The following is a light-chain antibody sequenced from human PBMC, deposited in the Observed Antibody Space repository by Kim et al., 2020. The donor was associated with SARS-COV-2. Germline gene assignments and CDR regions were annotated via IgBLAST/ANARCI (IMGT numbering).Light chain of an antibody. CDR3: QRYGTSFT. J-gene: IGKJ4*01. Sequence: EMVLTQSPGTLSLSPGERATLSCRASQNIINSYLAWYQQKPGQAPRLLVYETSSRATGIPERFSGSGSGTDFTLTISRLEPEDFAVYYCQRYGTSFTFGGGTKVDIK. CDR1: QNIINSY. V-gene: IGKV3-20*01. CDR2: ETS.